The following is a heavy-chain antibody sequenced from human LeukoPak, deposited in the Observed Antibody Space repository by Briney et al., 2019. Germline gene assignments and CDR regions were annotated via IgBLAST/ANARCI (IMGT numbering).Heavy chain of an antibody. CDR2: IYISGGT. D-gene: IGHD5-12*01. CDR1: GGSISSGNYY. CDR3: ARVRRNSGNKYFDP. J-gene: IGHJ5*02. V-gene: IGHV4-61*02. Sequence: SETLSLTCTVSGGSISSGNYYWRWIRQPAGMGLEWIGRIYISGGTEYKPSLKSRVTISIDTSKNQFYLRLSSVTAADTAVYYCARVRRNSGNKYFDPWGQGTRVTVSS.